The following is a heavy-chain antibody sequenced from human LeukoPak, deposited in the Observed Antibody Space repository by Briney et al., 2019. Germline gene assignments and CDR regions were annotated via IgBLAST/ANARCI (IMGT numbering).Heavy chain of an antibody. D-gene: IGHD3-10*01. CDR1: GYTFTGYY. CDR2: MNPNSGNT. V-gene: IGHV1-8*02. J-gene: IGHJ4*02. CDR3: ARRGMVRGVIVHDY. Sequence: ASVKVSCKASGYTFTGYYMHWVRQAPGQGLEWMGWMNPNSGNTGYAQKFQGRVTMTRNTSISTAYMELSSLRSEDTAVYYCARRGMVRGVIVHDYWGQGTLVTVSS.